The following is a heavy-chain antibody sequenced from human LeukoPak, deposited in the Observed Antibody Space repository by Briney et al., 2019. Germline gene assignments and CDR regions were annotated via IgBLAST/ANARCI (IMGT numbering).Heavy chain of an antibody. CDR1: GGSISSYY. J-gene: IGHJ3*02. CDR2: IYTSGST. V-gene: IGHV4-4*07. Sequence: SETLSLTCTVSGGSISSYYWSWIRQPAGKGLEWIGRIYTSGSTNYNPSLKSRVTMSVDTSKNQFSLKLSSVTAADTAVYYCARVRVLVFDSSGYDDAFDIWGQGTMVTVSS. CDR3: ARVRVLVFDSSGYDDAFDI. D-gene: IGHD3-22*01.